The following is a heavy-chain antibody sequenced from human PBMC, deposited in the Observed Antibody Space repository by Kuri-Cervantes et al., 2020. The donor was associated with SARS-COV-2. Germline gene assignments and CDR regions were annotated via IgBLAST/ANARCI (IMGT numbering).Heavy chain of an antibody. V-gene: IGHV3-66*01. Sequence: GESLKISCAASGFTVSSNYMTWVRQAPGKGLEWVSVIYAAGATYYADSVKDRFTISRDNSSNTLYLQMSSLRAEDTAVYYCAKDRRWELRGDAFDIWGQGTMVTVSS. J-gene: IGHJ3*02. CDR1: GFTVSSNY. CDR3: AKDRRWELRGDAFDI. CDR2: IYAAGAT. D-gene: IGHD1-26*01.